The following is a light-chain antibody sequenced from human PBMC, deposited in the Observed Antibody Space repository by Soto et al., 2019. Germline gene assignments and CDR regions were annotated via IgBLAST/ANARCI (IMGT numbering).Light chain of an antibody. J-gene: IGKJ1*01. Sequence: EKVMTQSPATLSVSPGERATLSCGASQSVRSNVAWYKQKPGQPPRPLIYGVSTRATGTPDRFSGSGSGTEFTLTISSLQSEDFAVYYCQQYNNWPRTFGQGTKV. V-gene: IGKV3-15*01. CDR1: QSVRSN. CDR3: QQYNNWPRT. CDR2: GVS.